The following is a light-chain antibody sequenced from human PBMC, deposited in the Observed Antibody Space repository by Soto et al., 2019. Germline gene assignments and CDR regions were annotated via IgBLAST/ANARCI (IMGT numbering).Light chain of an antibody. CDR3: QAWDSSTASYV. V-gene: IGLV2-8*01. CDR1: SSDIGTYDY. Sequence: QSALTQPPSASGSPGQSVTISCTGTSSDIGTYDYVSWYQHLPDKAPKLIIYEVSKRPSGVPDRFSGSKSGNTASLTVSGLQAEDEGDYYCQAWDSSTASYVFGTGTKVTVL. J-gene: IGLJ1*01. CDR2: EVS.